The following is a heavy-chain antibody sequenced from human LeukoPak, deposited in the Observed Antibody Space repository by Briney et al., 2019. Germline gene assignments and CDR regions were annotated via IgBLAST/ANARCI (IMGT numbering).Heavy chain of an antibody. CDR3: ARQGPLTTAVTTRTNPFDY. J-gene: IGHJ4*02. CDR1: AGSISSYY. D-gene: IGHD4-11*01. V-gene: IGHV4-59*08. Sequence: SETLSLTCTVSAGSISSYYWSWIRQPPGKGLEWIGHIYYNGSTNYNPSLKSRVTISVDTSKNQFSLKLNSVTAADTAGYFCARQGPLTTAVTTRTNPFDYGGQGTQVTVSS. CDR2: IYYNGST.